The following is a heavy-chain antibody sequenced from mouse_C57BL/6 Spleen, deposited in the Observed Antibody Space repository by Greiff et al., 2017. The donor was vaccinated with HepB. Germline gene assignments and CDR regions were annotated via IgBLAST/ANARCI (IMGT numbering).Heavy chain of an antibody. CDR2: ISYDGSN. V-gene: IGHV3-6*01. Sequence: EVQLQESGPGLVKPSQSLSLTCSVTGYSITSGYYWNWIRQFPGNKLEWMGYISYDGSNNYNPSLKNRISITRDTSKNQFFLKLNSVTTEDTATYYCARVYYDFAMDYWGQGTSVTVSS. J-gene: IGHJ4*01. CDR3: ARVYYDFAMDY. CDR1: GYSITSGYY. D-gene: IGHD2-4*01.